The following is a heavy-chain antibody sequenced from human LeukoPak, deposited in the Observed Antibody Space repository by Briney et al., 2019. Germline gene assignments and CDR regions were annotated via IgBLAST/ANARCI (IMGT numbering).Heavy chain of an antibody. CDR2: INWNGGII. D-gene: IGHD5-12*01. CDR3: ARIGGYGIPAY. V-gene: IGHV3-20*04. J-gene: IGHJ4*02. CDR1: GFSFDDHG. Sequence: GGSLRLSCAASGFSFDDHGMSWVRRGPEKGLEWVSSINWNGGIIGYADSVKGRFTISRDNAKNSLYLQMNSLRTEDTAFYYCARIGGYGIPAYWGQGTLVTVSP.